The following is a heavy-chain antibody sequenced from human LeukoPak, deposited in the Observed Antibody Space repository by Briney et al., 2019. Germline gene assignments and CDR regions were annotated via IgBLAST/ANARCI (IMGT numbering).Heavy chain of an antibody. Sequence: PSQTLSLTCTVSGGSISSGGYYWGWIRQHPGKGLEWIGYIAYSGSTYYNPTLKSRVTISVDTSTHQFSLKLRSVTAADTAVYYCARYAVGGLDSWGQGTLVTVSS. CDR2: IAYSGST. CDR3: ARYAVGGLDS. J-gene: IGHJ1*01. CDR1: GGSISSGGYY. V-gene: IGHV4-31*03. D-gene: IGHD2-15*01.